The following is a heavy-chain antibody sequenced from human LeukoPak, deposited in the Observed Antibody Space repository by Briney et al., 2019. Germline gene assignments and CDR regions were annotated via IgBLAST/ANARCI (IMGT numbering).Heavy chain of an antibody. J-gene: IGHJ6*03. V-gene: IGHV1-69*01. Sequence: GSSVKVSCKASGGTFSSYAISWVRQAPGQGLEWMGGIIPIFGTANYAQKFQGRATITADESTSTAYMELSSLRSEDTAVYYCARIRDGYNSGGSYYYYYMDVWGKGTTVTVSS. CDR1: GGTFSSYA. D-gene: IGHD5-24*01. CDR3: ARIRDGYNSGGSYYYYYMDV. CDR2: IIPIFGTA.